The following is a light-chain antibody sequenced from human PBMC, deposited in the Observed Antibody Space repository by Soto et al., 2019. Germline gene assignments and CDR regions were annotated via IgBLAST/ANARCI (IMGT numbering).Light chain of an antibody. CDR2: KAS. Sequence: DIQMTQSPSTLSASVGDRVSITCRASQSISSWSAWYQQTPGKAPKLLISKASNLESGVPTRFSGSGSGTEFTLTISSLQPDDFATYYCQQYNSYPLTFGGGTKVEIK. V-gene: IGKV1-5*03. CDR3: QQYNSYPLT. J-gene: IGKJ4*01. CDR1: QSISSW.